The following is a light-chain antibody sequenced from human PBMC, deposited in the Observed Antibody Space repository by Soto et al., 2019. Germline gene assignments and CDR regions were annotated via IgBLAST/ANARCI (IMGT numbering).Light chain of an antibody. V-gene: IGKV1-39*01. Sequence: DIPVTQSPSSLSASVGDRVTITCRASLRISSDLTWYQQKPGKAPKLLIYAASILQSGVPSRFSGSGSGTDFTLSISSLHPEDFANYYCQQFYSTPPTFGHGARLESK. CDR1: LRISSD. J-gene: IGKJ5*01. CDR3: QQFYSTPPT. CDR2: AAS.